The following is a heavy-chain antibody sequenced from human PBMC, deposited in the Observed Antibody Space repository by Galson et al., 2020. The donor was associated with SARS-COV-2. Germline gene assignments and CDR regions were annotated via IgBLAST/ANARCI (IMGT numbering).Heavy chain of an antibody. CDR2: FDTEDGET. V-gene: IGHV1-24*01. CDR3: ATISPYCSSTSCRNFDY. CDR1: GSTLTELS. D-gene: IGHD2-2*01. J-gene: IGHJ4*02. Sequence: ASVTISCKVSGSTLTELSMHWVRQAPGKGLEWMGGFDTEDGETIYAPKFQGRVTMTEDTSTDTAYMELSSLRSEDTAVYYCATISPYCSSTSCRNFDYWGQGTLVTVSS.